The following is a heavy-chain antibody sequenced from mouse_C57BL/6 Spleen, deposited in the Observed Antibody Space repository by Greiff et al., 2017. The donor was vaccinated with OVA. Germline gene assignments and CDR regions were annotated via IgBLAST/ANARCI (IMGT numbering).Heavy chain of an antibody. Sequence: EVKLMEFGGGLVQPGGSMKLSCVASGFTFSNYWMNWVRQSPEKGLEWVAQIRLKSDNYATHYAESVKGRFTISRDDSKSSVYLQMNNLRAEDTGIYYCTGNEDWYFDVWGTGTTVTVSS. V-gene: IGHV6-3*01. J-gene: IGHJ1*03. CDR1: GFTFSNYW. CDR3: TGNEDWYFDV. CDR2: IRLKSDNYAT.